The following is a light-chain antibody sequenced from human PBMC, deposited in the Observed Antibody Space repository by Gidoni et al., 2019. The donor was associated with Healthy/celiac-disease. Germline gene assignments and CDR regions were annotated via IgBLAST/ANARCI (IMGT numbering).Light chain of an antibody. CDR2: WAS. V-gene: IGKV4-1*01. CDR1: QSVLYSSNNKNY. J-gene: IGKJ2*01. CDR3: QQYYSTPPYT. Sequence: DIVMTQPPDPLAASLGERATINCKSSQSVLYSSNNKNYLAWYQQKPGQPPKLLIYWASTRESGVPDRFSGSGSGTDFTLTISSLQAEDVAVYYCQQYYSTPPYTFGQGTKLEIK.